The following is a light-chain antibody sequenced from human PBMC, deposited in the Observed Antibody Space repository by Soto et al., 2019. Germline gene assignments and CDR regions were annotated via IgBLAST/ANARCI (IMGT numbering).Light chain of an antibody. CDR2: GAS. V-gene: IGKV3D-20*02. Sequence: EIVLTQSPGTLSLSPGERATLSCRASPSVSSSYLAWYQQKPGQAPRPLIYGASSRAIGIPDRFSGSGSGTDFTLTISRLEPEDFAVYYCQQRSNWWTFGQGTKV. CDR3: QQRSNWWT. CDR1: PSVSSSY. J-gene: IGKJ1*01.